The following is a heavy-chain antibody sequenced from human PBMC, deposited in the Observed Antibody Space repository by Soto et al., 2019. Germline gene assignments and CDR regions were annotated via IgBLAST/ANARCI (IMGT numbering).Heavy chain of an antibody. CDR1: GYTFTTYG. CDR3: AKNAVSGDYASHLDY. J-gene: IGHJ4*02. CDR2: INPYSGNT. V-gene: IGHV1-18*01. Sequence: QIHLVQSGPEVRKPGASVKVSCKTSGYTFTTYGLTWVREAPGEGLEWMGWINPYSGNTAFAEKFQDRITVTTDTSTDTASMELENLQSDDTAVYYCAKNAVSGDYASHLDYWGQGTLVVVST. D-gene: IGHD4-17*01.